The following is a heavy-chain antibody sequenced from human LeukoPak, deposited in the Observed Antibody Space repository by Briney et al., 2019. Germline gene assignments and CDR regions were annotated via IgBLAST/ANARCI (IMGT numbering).Heavy chain of an antibody. CDR3: ARGIHGYSGYDYPPFDY. J-gene: IGHJ4*02. D-gene: IGHD5-12*01. CDR2: INPNSGGT. V-gene: IGHV1-2*02. CDR1: GYTFTGYY. Sequence: GASVKVSCKASGYTFTGYYMYWVRQAPGQGLEWMGWINPNSGGTNYAQKFQGRVTMTRDTSISTAYMELNRLTSDDTAVYYCARGIHGYSGYDYPPFDYWGQGTLVTVSS.